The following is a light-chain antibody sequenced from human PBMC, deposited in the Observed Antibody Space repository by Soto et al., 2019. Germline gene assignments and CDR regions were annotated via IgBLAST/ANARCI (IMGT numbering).Light chain of an antibody. Sequence: EMVMTQSPATLSVSPGERVTLSCRASESVHSNLAWYQQKPGQDPSLLLYYASTRVTGVPDRFSGSGSGTEFTLTISSLQSEDFGVYYCQHYSNWPPTFGPGTKVEIK. V-gene: IGKV3-15*01. CDR2: YAS. J-gene: IGKJ3*01. CDR3: QHYSNWPPT. CDR1: ESVHSN.